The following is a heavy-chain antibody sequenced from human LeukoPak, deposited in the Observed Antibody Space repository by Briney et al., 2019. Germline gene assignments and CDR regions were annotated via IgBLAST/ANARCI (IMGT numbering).Heavy chain of an antibody. J-gene: IGHJ6*02. D-gene: IGHD4-23*01. Sequence: SETLSLTCTVSGLTIRVYTWTVTRQPPGKGLEWIGYISYTGITNYNPSLKSRATISIDTSKNHFSLKLSSVTAAATAVYYSARNPYGKSYYIYGMEASGQGTTVTVSS. CDR3: ARNPYGKSYYIYGMEA. V-gene: IGHV4-59*01. CDR1: GLTIRVYT. CDR2: ISYTGIT.